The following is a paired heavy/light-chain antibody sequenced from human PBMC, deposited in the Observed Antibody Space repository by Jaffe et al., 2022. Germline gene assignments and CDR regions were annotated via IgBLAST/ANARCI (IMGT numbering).Light chain of an antibody. CDR2: DAS. V-gene: IGKV1-33*01. CDR1: QDISNY. J-gene: IGKJ4*01. Sequence: DIQMTQSPSSLSASVGDRVTITCQASQDISNYLNWYQQKPGKAPKLLIYDASNLETGVPSRFSGSGSGTDFTFTISSLQPEDIATYYCQQYDNLPLPLTFGGGTKVEIK. CDR3: QQYDNLPLPLT.
Heavy chain of an antibody. J-gene: IGHJ3*02. Sequence: QVQLVQSGAEVKKPGASVKVSCKASGYTFTGYYMHWVRQAPGQGLEWMGWINPNSGGTNYAQKFQGRVTMTRDTSISTAYMELSRLRSDDTAVYYCARDKPRRYGSGSYYRGDAFDIWGQGTMVTVSS. CDR1: GYTFTGYY. D-gene: IGHD3-10*01. CDR2: INPNSGGT. CDR3: ARDKPRRYGSGSYYRGDAFDI. V-gene: IGHV1-2*02.